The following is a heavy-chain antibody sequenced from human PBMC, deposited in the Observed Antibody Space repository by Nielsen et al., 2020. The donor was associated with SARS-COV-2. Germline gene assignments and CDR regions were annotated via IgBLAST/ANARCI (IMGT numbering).Heavy chain of an antibody. CDR1: GSTFSIYA. D-gene: IGHD3-10*01. Sequence: GESLKISCAASGSTFSIYAMSWVRQAPGRGLEWVSAISGGGFVTQYADSVKGRLTISRDDSKNTLYLQMNSLKAEDTAIYYCTRADRGYGLDVWGQGTTVIVSS. J-gene: IGHJ6*02. V-gene: IGHV3-23*01. CDR2: ISGGGFVT. CDR3: TRADRGYGLDV.